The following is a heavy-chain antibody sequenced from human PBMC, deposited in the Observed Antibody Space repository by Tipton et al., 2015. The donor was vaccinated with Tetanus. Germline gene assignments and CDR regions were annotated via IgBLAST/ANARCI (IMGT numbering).Heavy chain of an antibody. CDR2: IYYSGST. Sequence: TLSLTCTVSGGSISSSSYYWGWIRQPPGKGLEWIGSIYYSGSTYYNPSLKSRVTISVDTSKNQFSLKLSSVTAADTAVYYCARHTPVVAATYIVAFDIWGQGTMVTVSS. CDR3: ARHTPVVAATYIVAFDI. V-gene: IGHV4-39*01. D-gene: IGHD2-15*01. J-gene: IGHJ3*02. CDR1: GGSISSSSYY.